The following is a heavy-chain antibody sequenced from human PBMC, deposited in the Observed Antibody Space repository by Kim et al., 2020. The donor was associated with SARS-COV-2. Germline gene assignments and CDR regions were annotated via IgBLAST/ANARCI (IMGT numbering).Heavy chain of an antibody. CDR3: AKGRVAGSDTSYYYAVDV. J-gene: IGHJ6*02. Sequence: GGSLRLSCAASGFTFDDYAMNWVRQAPGKGLEWVSGISWNSGTIDYVDSVRGRFTISRDNARKSLFLQMNSLRPEDTALYYCAKGRVAGSDTSYYYAVDVWGQGTTVSVS. V-gene: IGHV3-9*01. CDR1: GFTFDDYA. D-gene: IGHD6-19*01. CDR2: ISWNSGTI.